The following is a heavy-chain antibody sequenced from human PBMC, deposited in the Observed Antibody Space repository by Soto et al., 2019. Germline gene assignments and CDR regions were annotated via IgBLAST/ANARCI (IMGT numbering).Heavy chain of an antibody. CDR2: IYYSGST. J-gene: IGHJ5*02. CDR3: ARASRNNWNDAWFDT. V-gene: IGHV4-31*03. Sequence: HVQLQESGPGLVKPSQNLSLTCTVSGGSISSGGYYWSWIRQHPGKGLEWIGYIYYSGSTYYNPSLKSRVTISVDTSKNQFSLKLSSVTAADTAVYYGARASRNNWNDAWFDTWGQGTLVTVSS. D-gene: IGHD1-20*01. CDR1: GGSISSGGYY.